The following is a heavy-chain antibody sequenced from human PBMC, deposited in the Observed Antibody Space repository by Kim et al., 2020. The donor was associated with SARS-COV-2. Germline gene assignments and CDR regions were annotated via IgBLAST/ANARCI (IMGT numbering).Heavy chain of an antibody. V-gene: IGHV3-74*01. CDR2: INADRSVI. J-gene: IGHJ4*02. D-gene: IGHD1-26*01. Sequence: GGSLRLSCAASGFTFSNHWMHWVRQAPRKGPVWVSRINADRSVIEYAASVKGRFTISRDNAKSTLDLQMNSLRPEDTAVYYCTRGSGSYGFDSWGQGILV. CDR3: TRGSGSYGFDS. CDR1: GFTFSNHW.